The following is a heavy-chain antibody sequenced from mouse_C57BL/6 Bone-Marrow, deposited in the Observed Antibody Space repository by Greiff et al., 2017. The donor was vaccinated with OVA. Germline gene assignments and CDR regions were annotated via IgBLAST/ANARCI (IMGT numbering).Heavy chain of an antibody. J-gene: IGHJ4*01. D-gene: IGHD1-1*01. CDR1: GYTFTSYW. CDR2: INPSNGGT. CDR3: ARSYYCSSPLGYAMDY. Sequence: QVQLQQPGTELVKPGASVKLSCKASGYTFTSYWMHWVKQRPGQGLEWIGNINPSNGGTNYNEKLKSKATLIVDKSSSTAYMQLSSLTSEDSAVYYCARSYYCSSPLGYAMDYWGQGTSVTVSS. V-gene: IGHV1-53*01.